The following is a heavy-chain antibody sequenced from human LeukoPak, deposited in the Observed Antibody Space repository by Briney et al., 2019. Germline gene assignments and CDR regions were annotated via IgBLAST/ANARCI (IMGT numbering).Heavy chain of an antibody. D-gene: IGHD4-17*01. J-gene: IGHJ4*02. CDR1: GDSISNYY. CDR3: ARGGGYGDYYFDY. V-gene: IGHV4-59*01. Sequence: SGTLSLTCTVSGDSISNYYWSWIRQPPGKGLEWIGYIYYSGSTNYNPSLKSRVTISVDTSKNQFSLKLSSVTAADTAVYYCARGGGYGDYYFDYWGQGTLVTVSS. CDR2: IYYSGST.